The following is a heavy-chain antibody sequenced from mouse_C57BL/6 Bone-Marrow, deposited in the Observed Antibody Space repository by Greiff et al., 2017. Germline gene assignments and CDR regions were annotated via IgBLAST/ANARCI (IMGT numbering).Heavy chain of an antibody. Sequence: EVKLMESGGGLVKPGGSLKLSCAASGFTFSSYTMSWVRQTPEKRLEWVATISGGGGNTYYPDSVKGRFTISRDNAKNTLYLQMSSLRSEDTALYYCARHETAQVTDYWGQGTTLTVSS. CDR3: ARHETAQVTDY. V-gene: IGHV5-9*01. CDR1: GFTFSSYT. J-gene: IGHJ2*01. CDR2: ISGGGGNT. D-gene: IGHD3-2*02.